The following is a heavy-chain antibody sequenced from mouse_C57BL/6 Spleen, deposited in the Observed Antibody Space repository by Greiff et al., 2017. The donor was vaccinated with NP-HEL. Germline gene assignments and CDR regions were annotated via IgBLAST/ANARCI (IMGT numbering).Heavy chain of an antibody. CDR2: IYPGSGST. J-gene: IGHJ2*01. D-gene: IGHD1-1*01. CDR1: GYTFTSYW. Sequence: VQLQESGAELVKPGASVKMSCKASGYTFTSYWITWVKQRPGQGLEWIGDIYPGSGSTNYNEKFKSKATLTVDTSSSTAYMQLSSLTSEDSAVYYCARALYYYGSSYFDYWGQGTTLTVSS. V-gene: IGHV1-55*01. CDR3: ARALYYYGSSYFDY.